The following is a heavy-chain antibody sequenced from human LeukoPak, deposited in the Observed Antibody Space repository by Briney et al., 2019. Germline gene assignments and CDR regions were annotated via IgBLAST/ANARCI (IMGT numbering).Heavy chain of an antibody. V-gene: IGHV4-61*05. J-gene: IGHJ4*02. Sequence: SETLSLTCTVSGGSISSSRYYWGWIRHPPGKGLEWIGEIYHSGSTNYNPSLKSRVTISLDKSKNQFSLKLSSVTAADTAVYYCARLDYGDYGAYFDYWGQGTLVTVSS. CDR1: GGSISSSRYY. CDR3: ARLDYGDYGAYFDY. CDR2: IYHSGST. D-gene: IGHD4-17*01.